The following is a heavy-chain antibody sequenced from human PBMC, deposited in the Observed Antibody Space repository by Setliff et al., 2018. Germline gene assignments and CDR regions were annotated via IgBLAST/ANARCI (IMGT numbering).Heavy chain of an antibody. CDR3: ATSGFCSAGSCYSFDD. D-gene: IGHD6-19*01. CDR2: ISPGGST. J-gene: IGHJ4*02. Sequence: PSETLSLTCGVSGGGGSFSAYYWSWIRQPPGKGLAWIGEISPGGSTIYNPSLRSRVTMSVDTAKNRFSLNLTSVTAADTAVYYCATSGFCSAGSCYSFDDWGQGALVTV. V-gene: IGHV4-34*01. CDR1: GGGGSFSAYY.